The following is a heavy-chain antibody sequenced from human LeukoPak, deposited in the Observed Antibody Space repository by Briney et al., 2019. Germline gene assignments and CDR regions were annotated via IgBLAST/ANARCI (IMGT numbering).Heavy chain of an antibody. CDR3: AKLRIPAGGTDFDY. Sequence: PGGSLRLSCAASGFSFSTYAMNWVRQAPGNGLEWVSGISGSGGTMYYADSVKGRFTISRDNSKNTLHLQMNSLRAEDTAVYYCAKLRIPAGGTDFDYWGQGTLVTVSS. D-gene: IGHD6-13*01. CDR1: GFSFSTYA. J-gene: IGHJ4*02. V-gene: IGHV3-23*01. CDR2: ISGSGGTM.